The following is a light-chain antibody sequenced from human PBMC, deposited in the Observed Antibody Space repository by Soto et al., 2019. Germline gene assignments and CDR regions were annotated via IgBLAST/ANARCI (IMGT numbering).Light chain of an antibody. CDR2: WAS. CDR1: QSVLYSSNNKNY. V-gene: IGKV4-1*01. CDR3: QQYYSTLLFT. Sequence: DIVMTQSPDSLAVSLGERATINCKSSQSVLYSSNNKNYLAWYQQKPGQPPKLLIYWASTRESGVPDRFSGSGSGTDFTLTISSLQAEDVALYYCQQYYSTLLFTFGPGTKVDIK. J-gene: IGKJ3*01.